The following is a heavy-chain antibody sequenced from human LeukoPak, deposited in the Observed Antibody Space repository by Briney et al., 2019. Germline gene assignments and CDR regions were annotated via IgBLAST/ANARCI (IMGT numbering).Heavy chain of an antibody. J-gene: IGHJ6*02. V-gene: IGHV1-2*02. Sequence: GASVKVSCKASGYTFTGYYMHWVRQAPGQGLEWMGWINPNSGDTNYAQKFQGRVTMTRDTSISTAYMELSRLRSDDTAVYYCARLEAGWGSYYGMDVWGQGTTVTVSS. D-gene: IGHD3-16*01. CDR1: GYTFTGYY. CDR2: INPNSGDT. CDR3: ARLEAGWGSYYGMDV.